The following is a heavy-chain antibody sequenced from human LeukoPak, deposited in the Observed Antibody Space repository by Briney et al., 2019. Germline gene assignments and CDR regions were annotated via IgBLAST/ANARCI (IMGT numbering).Heavy chain of an antibody. CDR3: AKARDILTGYYNGPSTSHYYYGMDV. J-gene: IGHJ6*02. D-gene: IGHD3-9*01. CDR2: ISGSGGSA. V-gene: IGHV3-23*01. CDR1: GFTFSSYA. Sequence: PGGSLRLSCAASGFTFSSYAMSWVRQAPGQGLEWVAGISGSGGSANYAESVKGRFTISRDNSKNTLYLQMKSLSAEDTAVYYCAKARDILTGYYNGPSTSHYYYGMDVWGQGTTVTVSS.